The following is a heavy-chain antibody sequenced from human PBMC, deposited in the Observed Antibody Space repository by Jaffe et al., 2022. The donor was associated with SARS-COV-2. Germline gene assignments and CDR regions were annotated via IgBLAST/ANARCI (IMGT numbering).Heavy chain of an antibody. D-gene: IGHD2-2*01. CDR2: ISWNSGSI. J-gene: IGHJ4*02. V-gene: IGHV3-9*01. CDR1: GFTFDDYA. CDR3: AKDSKYQLHQRGHFDY. Sequence: EVQLVESGGGLVQPGRSLRLSCAASGFTFDDYAMHWVRQAPGKGLEWVSGISWNSGSIGYADSVKGRFTISRDNAKNSLYLQMNSLRAEDTALYYCAKDSKYQLHQRGHFDYWGQGTLVTVSS.